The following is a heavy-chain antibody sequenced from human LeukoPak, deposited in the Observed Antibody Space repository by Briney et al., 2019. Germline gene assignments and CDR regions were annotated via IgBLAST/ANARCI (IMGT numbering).Heavy chain of an antibody. V-gene: IGHV3-33*08. CDR2: IWYDGSNK. Sequence: GGSLRLSCAASGFTFSSYSMNWVRQAPGKGLEGVAVIWYDGSNKYYADSVKGRFTISRDNSRNTLYLQMNSLRAEDTAVYYCARDKSGSYKAFDIWGQGTMVTVSS. J-gene: IGHJ3*02. D-gene: IGHD1-26*01. CDR1: GFTFSSYS. CDR3: ARDKSGSYKAFDI.